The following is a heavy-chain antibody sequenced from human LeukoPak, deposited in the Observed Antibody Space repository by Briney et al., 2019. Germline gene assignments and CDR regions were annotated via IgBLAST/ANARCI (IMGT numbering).Heavy chain of an antibody. CDR1: GGSISSYY. Sequence: KPSETLSLTCTVSGGSISSYYWSWIRQPPGKGLEWIGYFSYSGSTNYNPSLKSRVTILLDTSKNQFSLKLTSVTAADTAVYYCARDLQWFGDVYYFDHWGQGSQVTVSS. CDR2: FSYSGST. V-gene: IGHV4-59*12. CDR3: ARDLQWFGDVYYFDH. J-gene: IGHJ4*02. D-gene: IGHD3-10*01.